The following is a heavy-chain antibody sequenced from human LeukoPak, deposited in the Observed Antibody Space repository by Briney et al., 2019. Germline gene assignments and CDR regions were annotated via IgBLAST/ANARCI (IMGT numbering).Heavy chain of an antibody. D-gene: IGHD2-15*01. J-gene: IGHJ5*02. CDR2: ISGSDGST. CDR3: AKDFVVVVAATDWFDP. Sequence: GGSLRLSCAASGFTFSSYAMSWVREAPGKGLEWVSAISGSDGSTYYADSVKGRFTISRDNSKNTLYLQMNSLRAEDTAVYYCAKDFVVVVAATDWFDPWGQGTLVTVSS. V-gene: IGHV3-23*01. CDR1: GFTFSSYA.